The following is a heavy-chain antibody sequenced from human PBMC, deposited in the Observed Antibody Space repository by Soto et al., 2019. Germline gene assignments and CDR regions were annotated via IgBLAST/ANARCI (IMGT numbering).Heavy chain of an antibody. CDR3: AYRQGCTNGVSDCDDY. J-gene: IGHJ4*02. D-gene: IGHD2-8*01. CDR2: IYYSGST. CDR1: GGSISSSSYY. Sequence: SETLSLTCTVSGGSISSSSYYWGWIRQPPGKGLEWIGSIYYSGSTYYNPSLKSRVTISVDTSKNQFSLKLSSVTAADTAVYYCAYRQGCTNGVSDCDDYWGQGSLVTVSS. V-gene: IGHV4-39*01.